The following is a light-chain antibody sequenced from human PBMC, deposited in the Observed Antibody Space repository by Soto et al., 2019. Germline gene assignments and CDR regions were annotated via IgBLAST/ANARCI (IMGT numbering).Light chain of an antibody. CDR2: GAS. V-gene: IGKV3-20*01. CDR3: QQYGSSPLT. Sequence: EIVLTQSPGTLSLSPGERVTLSCRASQRVTNSYLAWYQQKPGQAPRLLIYGASSRATGIPDRFSGGGSGTDFTNTISTLEPEDFAVHNCQQYGSSPLTFGQGTKVEI. J-gene: IGKJ1*01. CDR1: QRVTNSY.